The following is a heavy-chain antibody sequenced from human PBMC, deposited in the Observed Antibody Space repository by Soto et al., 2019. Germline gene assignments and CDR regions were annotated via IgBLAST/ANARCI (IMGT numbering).Heavy chain of an antibody. CDR3: SRERESASEH. J-gene: IGHJ4*02. V-gene: IGHV4-39*02. CDR2: IYYTGTT. Sequence: QLQLQESGPGLVKPSETLSLTCTVSGGSISSSTYHWAWIRQPPGKGLEWIASIYYTGTTYYSPSLKRRVTVSVDTSKNHFSLKLSSVTAAGTAVYYCSRERESASEHWGQGTLVTVSS. CDR1: GGSISSSTYH.